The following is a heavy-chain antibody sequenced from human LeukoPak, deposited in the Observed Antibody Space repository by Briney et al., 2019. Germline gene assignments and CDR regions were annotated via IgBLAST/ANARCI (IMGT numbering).Heavy chain of an antibody. CDR1: GYTFTGYY. V-gene: IGHV1-2*02. D-gene: IGHD3-10*01. CDR2: INPNSGGT. Sequence: ASVKVSCKASGYTFTGYYMHWVRQAPGQGLEWMGWINPNSGGTNCAQKFQGRVTMTRDTSISTAYMELSRLRSDDTAVYYCARDKVQRITMVRGAPDDAFDIWGQGTMVTVSS. CDR3: ARDKVQRITMVRGAPDDAFDI. J-gene: IGHJ3*02.